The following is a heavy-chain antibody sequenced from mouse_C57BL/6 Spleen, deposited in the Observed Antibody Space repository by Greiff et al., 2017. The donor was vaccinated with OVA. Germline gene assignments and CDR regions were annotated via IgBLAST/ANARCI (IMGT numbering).Heavy chain of an antibody. CDR1: GFTFTDYY. CDR2: IRNKANGYTT. J-gene: IGHJ3*01. V-gene: IGHV7-3*01. Sequence: EVKLVESGGGLVQPGGSLSLSCAASGFTFTDYYMSWVRQPPGKALEWLGFIRNKANGYTTEYSASVKGRFTIARDNSQSILYLQMNALRAEDSATYYCARYSHYDYGLGYWGQGTLVTVSA. D-gene: IGHD2-4*01. CDR3: ARYSHYDYGLGY.